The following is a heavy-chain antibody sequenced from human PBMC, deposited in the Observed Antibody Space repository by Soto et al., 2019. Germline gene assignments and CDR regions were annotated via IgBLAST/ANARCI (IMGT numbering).Heavy chain of an antibody. CDR2: IIPIFGTA. D-gene: IGHD2-15*01. CDR1: GGTFSSYA. J-gene: IGHJ5*02. Sequence: ASVKVSCKASGGTFSSYAISWVRQAPGQGLEWIGGIIPIFGTANYAQKFQGRVTITADESTSTAYMELSSLRSEDTAVYYCARDLGYCSGGSCYSGEHNWFDPWGQGTLVTVSS. CDR3: ARDLGYCSGGSCYSGEHNWFDP. V-gene: IGHV1-69*13.